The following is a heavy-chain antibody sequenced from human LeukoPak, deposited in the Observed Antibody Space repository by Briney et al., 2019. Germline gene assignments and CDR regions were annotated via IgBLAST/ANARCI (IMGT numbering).Heavy chain of an antibody. V-gene: IGHV4-59*01. CDR2: IYYSGST. J-gene: IGHJ6*03. CDR3: AREGLIAAVYYMDV. D-gene: IGHD6-13*01. Sequence: SETLSLTCTASGGSISRYYWSWIRQPPGKGLEWIGYIYYSGSTNYNPSLKSRVTISVDTSKNQFSLKLSSVTAADTAVYYCAREGLIAAVYYMDVWGKGTTVTVSS. CDR1: GGSISRYY.